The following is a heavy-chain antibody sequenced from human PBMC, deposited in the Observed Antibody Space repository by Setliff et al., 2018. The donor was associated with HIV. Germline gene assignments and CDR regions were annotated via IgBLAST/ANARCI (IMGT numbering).Heavy chain of an antibody. Sequence: SETLSLTGTVSAGSNSSYYWTWIRQPPGKGLEWIGYISTRGGTTYNPSLKSRVTISVDTSKNQFSLKLSSVTAADTAVYYCARAFPMTTVVTQSGYGAFDIWGQGTMVTVSS. J-gene: IGHJ3*02. V-gene: IGHV4-4*09. CDR2: ISTRGGT. CDR3: ARAFPMTTVVTQSGYGAFDI. CDR1: AGSNSSYY. D-gene: IGHD4-17*01.